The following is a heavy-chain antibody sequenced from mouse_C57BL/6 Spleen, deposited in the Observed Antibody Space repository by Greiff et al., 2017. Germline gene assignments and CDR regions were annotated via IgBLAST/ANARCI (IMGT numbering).Heavy chain of an antibody. V-gene: IGHV1-15*01. J-gene: IGHJ2*01. D-gene: IGHD1-1*02. CDR3: TRRLWGDYFDY. CDR2: IDPETGGT. CDR1: GYTFTDYE. Sequence: QVQLQQSGAELVRPGASVTLSCKASGYTFTDYEMHWVKQTPVPGLEWIGAIDPETGGTAYNQKFKGKAILTADKSSSTAYMELRSLTSEDSAVYYCTRRLWGDYFDYWGQGTTLTVSS.